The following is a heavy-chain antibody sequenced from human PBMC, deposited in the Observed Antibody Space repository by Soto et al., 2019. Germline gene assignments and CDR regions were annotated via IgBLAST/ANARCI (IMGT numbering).Heavy chain of an antibody. Sequence: QVQVVESGGGVVQPGRSLRLSCAASGFTFSRSVMHWVRQAPGKGLEWVAVISYDGNDKRYAESVKGRFTVSRDNSKNALYLQMNSLRPEDTAVYYYVREWEVVNDYWGQGTLVTVSS. CDR1: GFTFSRSV. V-gene: IGHV3-30-3*01. D-gene: IGHD1-26*01. J-gene: IGHJ4*02. CDR3: VREWEVVNDY. CDR2: ISYDGNDK.